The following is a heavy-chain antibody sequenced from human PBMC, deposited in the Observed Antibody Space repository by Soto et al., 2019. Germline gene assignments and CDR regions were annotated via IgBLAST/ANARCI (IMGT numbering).Heavy chain of an antibody. CDR1: GFTFSDYA. V-gene: IGHV3-30*18. Sequence: VQLVESGGGVVQPGRSLRLSCAASGFTFSDYAMHWVRQAPGKGLEWVAVVSHDGRTTHYADSVKGRFTISRDSSKDTVSLEMTSLRAEDTAVYYCAKGGRQWLVTSDFNSGGQGALVTVSS. J-gene: IGHJ4*02. D-gene: IGHD6-19*01. CDR3: AKGGRQWLVTSDFNS. CDR2: VSHDGRTT.